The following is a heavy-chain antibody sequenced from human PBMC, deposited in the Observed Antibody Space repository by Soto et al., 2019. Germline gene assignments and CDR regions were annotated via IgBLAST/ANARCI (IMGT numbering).Heavy chain of an antibody. J-gene: IGHJ4*02. CDR3: AKDRRAGGNYGFYSDF. CDR2: SSATGSGT. Sequence: GGSLRLSCAVSGFTFSSYGMTWVRQAPGKGLGWISFSSATGSGTYYADSVKGRFTISRDNSKNTLYLQMTSLRADDTAVYYCAKDRRAGGNYGFYSDFWGQGALVTVSS. V-gene: IGHV3-23*01. D-gene: IGHD1-7*01. CDR1: GFTFSSYG.